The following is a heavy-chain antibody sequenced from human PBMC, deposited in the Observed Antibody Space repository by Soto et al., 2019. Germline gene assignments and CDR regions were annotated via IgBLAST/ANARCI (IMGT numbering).Heavy chain of an antibody. D-gene: IGHD3-22*01. J-gene: IGHJ6*02. CDR1: GYTFTSYA. V-gene: IGHV1-3*01. CDR2: INAGNGNT. CDR3: ARGASYYYDSSGYYVGHYYYYGMDV. Sequence: ASVKVSCKASGYTFTSYAMHWVRQAPGQRLEWMGWINAGNGNTKYSQKFQGRVTITRDTSASTAYMERSSLRSEDTAVYYCARGASYYYDSSGYYVGHYYYYGMDVWGQGTTVTVSS.